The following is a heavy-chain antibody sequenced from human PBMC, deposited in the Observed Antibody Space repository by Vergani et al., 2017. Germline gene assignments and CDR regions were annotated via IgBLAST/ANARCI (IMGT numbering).Heavy chain of an antibody. Sequence: EVQLLESGGGLVQPGGFLRLSCAASGFTFSFNWMTWVRQAPGKGLEWVANIREDGGEKHYMDSVKGRFTISRDNANKSVYLQMTGLRVDDTAVYYCARGGSGYDYWGQGTLVTVSS. V-gene: IGHV3-7*04. CDR3: ARGGSGYDY. CDR2: IREDGGEK. D-gene: IGHD3-22*01. CDR1: GFTFSFNW. J-gene: IGHJ4*02.